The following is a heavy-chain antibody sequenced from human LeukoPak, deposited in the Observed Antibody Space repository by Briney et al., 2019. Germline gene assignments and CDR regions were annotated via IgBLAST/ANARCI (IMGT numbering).Heavy chain of an antibody. CDR3: ARDGRRRLDYGDSENWFDP. D-gene: IGHD4-17*01. V-gene: IGHV3-30*04. Sequence: GRSLRLSCAASGFTFSSYAMHWVRQAPGKGLEWVAVISYDGSNKYYADSVKGRFTISRDNSKSTLYLQMNSLRAEDTAVYYCARDGRRRLDYGDSENWFDPWGQGTLVTVSS. J-gene: IGHJ5*02. CDR1: GFTFSSYA. CDR2: ISYDGSNK.